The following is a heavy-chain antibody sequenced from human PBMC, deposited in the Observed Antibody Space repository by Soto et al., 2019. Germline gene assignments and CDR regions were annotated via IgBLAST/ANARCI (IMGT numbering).Heavy chain of an antibody. V-gene: IGHV2-5*01. J-gene: IGHJ3*02. CDR2: IFWNNDV. D-gene: IGHD3-3*01. Sequence: QITLKESGPALVKPTQTLTLTCNFSGLSPTKSGEGVAWIRQPPGQALEWLALIFWNNDVRYSPSLKSRLSITKDTSKSQVVLKMTNMDPVDTGTYYCARRFRVVDVFDIWGQGTVVTVSS. CDR3: ARRFRVVDVFDI. CDR1: GLSPTKSGEG.